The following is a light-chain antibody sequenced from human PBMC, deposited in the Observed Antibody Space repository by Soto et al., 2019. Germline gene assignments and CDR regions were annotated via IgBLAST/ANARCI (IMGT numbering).Light chain of an antibody. J-gene: IGLJ3*02. V-gene: IGLV2-14*03. Sequence: QSALTQPASVSGSPGQSFTISCTGTSSDVGVHHYVSWYQQHPGKAPKLIIFDVSNRPSGVSNRFSGSKCGTTASLTISGQHADDGADYYCTSLTNTAPVMFGGGTKLTVL. CDR3: TSLTNTAPVM. CDR1: SSDVGVHHY. CDR2: DVS.